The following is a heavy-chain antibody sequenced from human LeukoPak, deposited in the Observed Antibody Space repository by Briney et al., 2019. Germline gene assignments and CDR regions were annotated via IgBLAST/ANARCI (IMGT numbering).Heavy chain of an antibody. J-gene: IGHJ5*02. CDR2: INPNSGGT. CDR3: ARASGYNSFDP. Sequence: ASVKVSCKASGYTFTSYYMHWVRQAPGQGLEWMGWINPNSGGTNYAQKFQGRVTMTRDTSISTAYMELSRRRSDDTAVYYCARASGYNSFDPWGQGTLVTVSS. V-gene: IGHV1-2*02. CDR1: GYTFTSYY. D-gene: IGHD1-14*01.